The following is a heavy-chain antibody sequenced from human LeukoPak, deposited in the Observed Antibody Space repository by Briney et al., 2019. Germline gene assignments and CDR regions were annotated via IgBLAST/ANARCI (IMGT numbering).Heavy chain of an antibody. Sequence: GGSLRLSCAASGFTFDDNAMHWVRQAPGKGLEWVSGISWNSGGMGYADSVEGRFTISRDNAKNSLYLLMNTLRAEDTALYYCAKDVTYSNSHTFAVWGQGTMVTVSS. D-gene: IGHD4-11*01. CDR3: AKDVTYSNSHTFAV. CDR2: ISWNSGGM. V-gene: IGHV3-9*01. CDR1: GFTFDDNA. J-gene: IGHJ3*01.